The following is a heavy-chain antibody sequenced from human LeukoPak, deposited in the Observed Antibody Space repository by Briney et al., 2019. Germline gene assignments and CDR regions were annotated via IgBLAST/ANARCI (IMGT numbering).Heavy chain of an antibody. Sequence: PSETLSLTCTVSGGSISSYYWSWIRQPPGQGLEWIGRIHTSGSTNYNPSLKSRVTMSVDTSKNQFSLKLRSVTAADTAVYYCARENSSGWYRGYYYYMDVWGKGTTVTVSS. CDR2: IHTSGST. CDR1: GGSISSYY. J-gene: IGHJ6*03. D-gene: IGHD6-19*01. CDR3: ARENSSGWYRGYYYYMDV. V-gene: IGHV4-4*07.